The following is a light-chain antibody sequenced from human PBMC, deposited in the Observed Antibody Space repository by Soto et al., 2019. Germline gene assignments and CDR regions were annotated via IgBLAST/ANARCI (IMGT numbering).Light chain of an antibody. CDR1: QGISNF. CDR2: DAS. J-gene: IGKJ1*01. CDR3: QKYNSAPRA. Sequence: DIQMTQSPSSLSASVGDRVTITCRASQGISNFLAWYQQKPGKVPKLLIYDASTLQSGVPSRFSGSGSGTDFTLTISSLQPDDVVTYYCQKYNSAPRAFGQGTKVEIK. V-gene: IGKV1-27*01.